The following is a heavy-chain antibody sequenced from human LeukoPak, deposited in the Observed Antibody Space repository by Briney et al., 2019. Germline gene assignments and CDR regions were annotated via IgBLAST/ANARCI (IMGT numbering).Heavy chain of an antibody. CDR1: GGSISSHY. V-gene: IGHV4-59*11. J-gene: IGHJ4*02. D-gene: IGHD4-17*01. Sequence: PSETLSLTCTVSGGSISSHYWSWIRQPPGKGLEWIGYIYYSGSTNYNPSLKSRVTISVDTSKNQFSLKLSSVTAADTAVYYCARAPLGDYEDYWGQGPLVTVSS. CDR2: IYYSGST. CDR3: ARAPLGDYEDY.